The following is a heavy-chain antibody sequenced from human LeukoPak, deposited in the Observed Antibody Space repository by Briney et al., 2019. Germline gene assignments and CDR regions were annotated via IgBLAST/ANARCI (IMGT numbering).Heavy chain of an antibody. J-gene: IGHJ3*02. CDR3: AVVNYDSNAFDI. CDR1: GYTFTGYY. CDR2: INPNSGGT. D-gene: IGHD3-22*01. V-gene: IGHV1-2*02. Sequence: ASVKVSCKASGYTFTGYYMHWVRQAPGQGLEWMGWINPNSGGTNYAQKFQGRVTMTRDTSISTAYMELSRLRSDDTAVYYCAVVNYDSNAFDIWGQGTMVTVSS.